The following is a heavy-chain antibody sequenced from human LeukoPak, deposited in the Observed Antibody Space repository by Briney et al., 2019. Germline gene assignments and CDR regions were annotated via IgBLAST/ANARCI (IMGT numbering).Heavy chain of an antibody. D-gene: IGHD3-22*01. V-gene: IGHV4-59*08. CDR2: IYYSGST. CDR3: ARQRRSSGYNDY. J-gene: IGHJ4*02. Sequence: PSETLSLTCTLSGGSISSYYWSWIRQPPGKGLEWIGYIYYSGSTNYNPSLKSRVTISVDTSKNQFSLKLSSVTAADTAVYYCARQRRSSGYNDYWGQGTLVTVSS. CDR1: GGSISSYY.